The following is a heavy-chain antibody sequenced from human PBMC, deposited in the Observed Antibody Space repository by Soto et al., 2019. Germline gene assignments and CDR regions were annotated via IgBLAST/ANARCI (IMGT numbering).Heavy chain of an antibody. V-gene: IGHV3-30*18. CDR2: ISSDGTTK. CDR3: VKDGGGFRYNYNLRGDS. Sequence: QVHLVESGGGVVHPGRSLRLSCVASGIDLENYGIHWVRQAPGEGLEWVAVISSDGTTKSYIDSGRGRFTISRDNSRSTVVLQMNSLGREDTAIYYCVKDGGGFRYNYNLRGDSWGQGTQVTVSS. CDR1: GIDLENYG. J-gene: IGHJ4*02. D-gene: IGHD5-18*01.